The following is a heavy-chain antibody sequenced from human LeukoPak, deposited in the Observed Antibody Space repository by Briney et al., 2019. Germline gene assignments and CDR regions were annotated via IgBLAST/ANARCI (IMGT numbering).Heavy chain of an antibody. CDR2: LIPVLGMS. Sequence: ASVKVSCKSSGGSFSTYAVNWVRRAPGQGLEWMGRLIPVLGMSHYAPGFQGRVTLTADRSTNTAYMELDRLTSDDTAVYFCARDRGGGFDLAFFDHWGQGTLVTVSS. CDR1: GGSFSTYA. V-gene: IGHV1-69*04. CDR3: ARDRGGGFDLAFFDH. D-gene: IGHD5-12*01. J-gene: IGHJ4*02.